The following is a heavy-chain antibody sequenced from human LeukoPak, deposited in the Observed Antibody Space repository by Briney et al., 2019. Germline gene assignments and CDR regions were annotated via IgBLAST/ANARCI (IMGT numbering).Heavy chain of an antibody. Sequence: SQTLSLTCTVSGGSISSGSYYWRWIRQPAGKGLEWIGRIYTSGSTNYNPSLKSRVTISVNTSKNPFSLQLSSVTAADTAVYYCARVSEWELLRPNYYFDYWGQGTLVTVSS. V-gene: IGHV4-61*02. D-gene: IGHD1-26*01. CDR1: GGSISSGSYY. CDR3: ARVSEWELLRPNYYFDY. J-gene: IGHJ4*02. CDR2: IYTSGST.